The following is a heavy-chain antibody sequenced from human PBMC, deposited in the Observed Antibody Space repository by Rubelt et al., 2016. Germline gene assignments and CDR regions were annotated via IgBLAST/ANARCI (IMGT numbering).Heavy chain of an antibody. CDR1: GGSISSSSDL. Sequence: QLQLQESGPGLVKPSETLSLTCTVSGGSISSSSDLWGWIRQPPGKDLEWIGSFYYGGSTSYNPSLQSRVTISGDTSKNQPLLKVTPGTAADTAGYDCARLDFGGNWGQAYYMDVWGKGTTVVVSS. J-gene: IGHJ6*03. V-gene: IGHV4-39*01. CDR3: ARLDFGGNWGQAYYMDV. CDR2: FYYGGST. D-gene: IGHD4-23*01.